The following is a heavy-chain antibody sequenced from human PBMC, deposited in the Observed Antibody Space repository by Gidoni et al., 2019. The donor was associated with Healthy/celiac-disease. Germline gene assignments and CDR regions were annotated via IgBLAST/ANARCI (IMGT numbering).Heavy chain of an antibody. CDR3: ARVLQPITGTTSSSWFDP. V-gene: IGHV3-20*01. CDR2: INWNGGST. J-gene: IGHJ5*02. Sequence: EVQLVESGGGVVRPGGSLRLSCAASGFTFDDYGMSWVRQAPGKGLEWVSGINWNGGSTGYADSVKGRFTISRDNAKNSLYLQMNSLRAEDTALYHCARVLQPITGTTSSSWFDPWGQGTLVTVSS. CDR1: GFTFDDYG. D-gene: IGHD1-20*01.